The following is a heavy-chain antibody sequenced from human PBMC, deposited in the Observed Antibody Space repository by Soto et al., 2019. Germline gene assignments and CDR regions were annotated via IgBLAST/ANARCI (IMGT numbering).Heavy chain of an antibody. Sequence: GASVKVSCKASGYTFTSYGISWLRQSPGQGLEWMGWISAYNGNTNYAQKLQGRVTMTTDTSTSTAYMELRSLRSDDTAVYYCARGTGRESSYYYYYGMDVWGQGTTVTVSS. CDR2: ISAYNGNT. CDR1: GYTFTSYG. CDR3: ARGTGRESSYYYYYGMDV. V-gene: IGHV1-18*01. D-gene: IGHD6-6*01. J-gene: IGHJ6*02.